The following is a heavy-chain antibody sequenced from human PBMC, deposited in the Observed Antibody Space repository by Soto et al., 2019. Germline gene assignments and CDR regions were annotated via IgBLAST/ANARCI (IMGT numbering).Heavy chain of an antibody. CDR1: GFTFSTYA. J-gene: IGHJ4*02. Sequence: GGSLRLSCAASGFTFSTYAMSWVRQAPGKGLEWVSAISGSGGSTYYADPVKGRFTISRDNSKNTLYLQMNSLRAEDTAVHYCARGLGYCSITSCYICFDYWGQGTMVTVYS. CDR2: ISGSGGST. V-gene: IGHV3-23*01. D-gene: IGHD2-2*02. CDR3: ARGLGYCSITSCYICFDY.